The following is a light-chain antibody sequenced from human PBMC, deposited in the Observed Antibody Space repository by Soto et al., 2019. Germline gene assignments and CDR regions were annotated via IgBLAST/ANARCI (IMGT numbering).Light chain of an antibody. CDR2: GNS. V-gene: IGLV1-40*01. Sequence: QSLLTQPPSVSGSPGQRVTISCTGSSSNIGAGYDVHWYQQLPGTAPILLIYGNSNRPSGVPDRFSGSKSGTSASLAITGLQAEDEADYYCQSYDSSLFVVFGGGTKLTV. CDR1: SSNIGAGYD. J-gene: IGLJ2*01. CDR3: QSYDSSLFVV.